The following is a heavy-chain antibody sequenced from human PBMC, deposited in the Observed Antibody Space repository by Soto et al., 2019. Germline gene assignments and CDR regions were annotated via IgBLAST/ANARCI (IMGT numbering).Heavy chain of an antibody. J-gene: IGHJ4*02. CDR1: GGSISSYY. CDR3: ARGHYGSGNDY. Sequence: SETLSLTCTVSGGSISSYYWSWIRQPPGKGLEWIGYIYYSGSTNYNPNYNPSLKSRVTISVDTSKNQFSLKLSSVTAADTAVYYCARGHYGSGNDYWGQGTPVTVSS. D-gene: IGHD3-10*01. V-gene: IGHV4-59*01. CDR2: IYYSGSTNYNP.